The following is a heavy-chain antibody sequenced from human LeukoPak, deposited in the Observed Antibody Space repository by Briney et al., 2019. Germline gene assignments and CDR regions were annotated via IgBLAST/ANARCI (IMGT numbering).Heavy chain of an antibody. CDR1: GGTFSSYA. J-gene: IGHJ4*02. D-gene: IGHD2-2*01. V-gene: IGHV1-69*05. CDR3: ARLSAVVVPAY. Sequence: SVKVSCKASGGTFSSYAISWVRQAPGQGLEWVGRIIPIFGTANYAQKFQGRVTITTDESTSTAYMELSRLRSDDTAVYYCARLSAVVVPAYWGQGTLVTVSS. CDR2: IIPIFGTA.